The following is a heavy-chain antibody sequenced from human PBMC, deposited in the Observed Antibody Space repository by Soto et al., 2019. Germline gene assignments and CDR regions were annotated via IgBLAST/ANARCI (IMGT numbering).Heavy chain of an antibody. CDR1: GFTLSSYA. CDR3: AKDKVVVVAATWDV. D-gene: IGHD2-15*01. Sequence: EVQLLESGGGLVQPGGSLRLSCAASGFTLSSYAMSWVRQAPGKGLEWVSAISGSGGSTYYADSVKGRFTISRDNSKNTLYLQMNSLRAEDTAVYYCAKDKVVVVAATWDVWGQGTTVTVSS. J-gene: IGHJ6*02. CDR2: ISGSGGST. V-gene: IGHV3-23*01.